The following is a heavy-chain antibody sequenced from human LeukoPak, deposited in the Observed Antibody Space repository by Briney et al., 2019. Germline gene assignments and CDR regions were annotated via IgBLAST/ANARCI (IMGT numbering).Heavy chain of an antibody. CDR3: ARLEQQDYYYYYMDV. Sequence: SETLPLTCTVSGGSISSYYWSWIRQPPGKGLEWIGYIYTSGSTNYNPSLKSRVTISVDTSKNQFSLKLSSVTAADTAVYYCARLEQQDYYYYYMDVWGKGTTVTVSS. CDR1: GGSISSYY. D-gene: IGHD6-13*01. CDR2: IYTSGST. J-gene: IGHJ6*03. V-gene: IGHV4-4*09.